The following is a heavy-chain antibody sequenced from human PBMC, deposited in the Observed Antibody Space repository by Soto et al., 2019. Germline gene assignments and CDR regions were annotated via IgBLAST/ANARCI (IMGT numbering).Heavy chain of an antibody. V-gene: IGHV1-3*01. CDR1: GYTLTSYA. D-gene: IGHD6-19*01. J-gene: IGHJ5*02. CDR2: INAGNGNT. CDR3: ARDVQWLVNAFDP. Sequence: GASGKVSCKASGYTLTSYAMHGVRQAPGQRLEWMGWINAGNGNTKYSQKFQGRVTITRDTSASTAYMELSSLRSEDTAVYYCARDVQWLVNAFDPWGQGTLVTVSS.